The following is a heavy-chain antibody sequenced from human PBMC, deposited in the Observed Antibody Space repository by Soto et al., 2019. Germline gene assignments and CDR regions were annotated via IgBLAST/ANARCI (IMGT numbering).Heavy chain of an antibody. J-gene: IGHJ4*02. CDR1: GFTLSSYS. CDR2: ISHDGSNNK. CDR3: ARSTTTVTANDF. Sequence: VGSLRLSCAASGFTLSSYSMHWVRQPPGKGLEWVAIISHDGSNNKYYADSVKGRFTISRDKSKNTLYLQMNSLRAEDTAVYFCARSTTTVTANDFWGQGTLVTVSS. D-gene: IGHD4-17*01. V-gene: IGHV3-30-3*01.